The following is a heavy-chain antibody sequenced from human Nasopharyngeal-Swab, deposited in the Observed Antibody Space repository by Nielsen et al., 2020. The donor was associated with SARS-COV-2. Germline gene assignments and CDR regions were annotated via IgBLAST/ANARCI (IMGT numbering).Heavy chain of an antibody. D-gene: IGHD3-22*01. V-gene: IGHV4-34*01. J-gene: IGHJ5*02. Sequence: RQAPGKGLEWIGEINHSGSTNYNPSLKSRATISVDTSKNQFSLKLSSVTAADTAVYYCARDRFSSGKDPWGQGTLVTVSS. CDR2: INHSGST. CDR3: ARDRFSSGKDP.